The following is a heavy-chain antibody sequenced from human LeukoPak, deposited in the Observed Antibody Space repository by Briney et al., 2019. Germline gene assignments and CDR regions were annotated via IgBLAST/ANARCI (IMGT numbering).Heavy chain of an antibody. Sequence: PSETLSLTCAVSGGSFSGYYWSWIRQPPGKGLEWIGEINHSGSTNYNPSLKSRVTISVDTSKNQFSLKLSSVTAADTAVYYCARGGSAVVVPAAIGGSNWFDPWGQGTLVTVSS. J-gene: IGHJ5*02. V-gene: IGHV4-34*01. CDR1: GGSFSGYY. D-gene: IGHD2-2*01. CDR3: ARGGSAVVVPAAIGGSNWFDP. CDR2: INHSGST.